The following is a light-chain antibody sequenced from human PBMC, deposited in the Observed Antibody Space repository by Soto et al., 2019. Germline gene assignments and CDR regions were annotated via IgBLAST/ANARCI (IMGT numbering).Light chain of an antibody. CDR2: DAS. CDR1: QSVSNS. V-gene: IGKV3-11*01. CDR3: QQFSSYPLT. Sequence: EIVLTQSPVTLSLSPGERATLPCRASQSVSNSLAWYQQKPGQAPRLLIYDASNRATGVPARFSGSGSGTDFTLTISRLEPEDFAVYYCQQFSSYPLTFGGGTKVDIK. J-gene: IGKJ4*01.